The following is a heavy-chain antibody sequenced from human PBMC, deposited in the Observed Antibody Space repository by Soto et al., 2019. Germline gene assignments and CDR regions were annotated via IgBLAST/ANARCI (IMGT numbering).Heavy chain of an antibody. Sequence: QVQLVESGGGLVKPGGSLRLSCAASGFTLSDYYMTWIRQAPGKGLEWVSDISISGTTIHYADPVRGRFTISRDNAKNSPWLQIKTLRDEDTAVYYCTRLRGDGYYNFWGQGTLVTVSS. CDR1: GFTLSDYY. V-gene: IGHV3-11*01. J-gene: IGHJ4*02. CDR2: ISISGTTI. D-gene: IGHD3-9*01. CDR3: TRLRGDGYYNF.